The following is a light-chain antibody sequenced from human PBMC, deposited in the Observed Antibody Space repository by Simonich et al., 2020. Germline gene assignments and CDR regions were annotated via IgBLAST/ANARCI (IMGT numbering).Light chain of an antibody. J-gene: IGKJ1*01. Sequence: EIVLTQSPATLSLSPGEIATLSCRASQSVSSYLAWYQQKPGQAPRLLIYDASNRATGIPARFSGSGSGTEFTLTISSLQPDDFATYYCQQYNSYSGTFGQGTKVEIK. CDR1: QSVSSY. V-gene: IGKV3-11*01. CDR3: QQYNSYSGT. CDR2: DAS.